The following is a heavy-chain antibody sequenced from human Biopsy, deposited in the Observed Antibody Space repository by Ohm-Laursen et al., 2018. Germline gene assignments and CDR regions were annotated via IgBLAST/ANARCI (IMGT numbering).Heavy chain of an antibody. Sequence: ASVKVSCKASGYTFTSYGINWVRQATGQGLEWMGRISGYNGNTKYAQKFQGRVTMTTDTSTSAVYMEVRSLRSDDTAVYYCARGGSNYPDYWGQGTLVTVSS. CDR2: ISGYNGNT. CDR1: GYTFTSYG. V-gene: IGHV1-18*01. D-gene: IGHD3-16*01. J-gene: IGHJ4*02. CDR3: ARGGSNYPDY.